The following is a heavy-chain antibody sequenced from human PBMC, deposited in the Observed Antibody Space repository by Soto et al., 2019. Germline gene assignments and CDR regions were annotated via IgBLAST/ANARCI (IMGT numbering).Heavy chain of an antibody. CDR2: MNPNSGNT. CDR3: ARAGDIVVVVADY. D-gene: IGHD2-15*01. J-gene: IGHJ4*02. V-gene: IGHV1-8*01. Sequence: GASVKVSCKASGYTFTSYDINWVRQAIGKGLEWMGWMNPNSGNTGYAQKFQGRVTMTRNTSISTAYMELSSLRSEDTAVYYCARAGDIVVVVADYWGQGTLVTVSS. CDR1: GYTFTSYD.